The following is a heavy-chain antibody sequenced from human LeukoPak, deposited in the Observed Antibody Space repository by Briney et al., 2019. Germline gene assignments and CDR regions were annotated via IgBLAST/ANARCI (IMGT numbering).Heavy chain of an antibody. CDR3: AREDYYDSSGYYLDC. D-gene: IGHD3-22*01. Sequence: SETLSLTCTVSGGSISSYYWSWIRQPPGKGLEWIGSIYYSGGTYYNPSLKSRVTISVDTSKNQFSLKLSSVTAADTAVYYCAREDYYDSSGYYLDCWGQGTLVTVSS. CDR1: GGSISSYY. V-gene: IGHV4-39*01. CDR2: IYYSGGT. J-gene: IGHJ4*02.